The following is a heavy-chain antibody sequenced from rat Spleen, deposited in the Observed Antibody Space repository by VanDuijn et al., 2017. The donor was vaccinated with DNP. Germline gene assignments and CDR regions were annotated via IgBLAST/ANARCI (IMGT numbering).Heavy chain of an antibody. D-gene: IGHD5-1*01. CDR1: GFTFSDYY. CDR3: AKDRLGGYAMDA. CDR2: IIYDGSST. J-gene: IGHJ4*01. Sequence: EVQLVESGGGLVQPGRSLKLSCAASGFTFSDYYMSWVRQAPTMGLEWVASIIYDGSSTYYRDSVKGRFTISRDHARSTLYLQMDSLRSEDTATYYCAKDRLGGYAMDAWGQGTSVTVSS. V-gene: IGHV5-20*01.